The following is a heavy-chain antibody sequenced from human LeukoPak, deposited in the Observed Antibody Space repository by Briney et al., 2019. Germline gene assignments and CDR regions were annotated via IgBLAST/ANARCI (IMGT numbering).Heavy chain of an antibody. CDR3: AKPGKRRVVTITDFDY. CDR2: ISHDGSNK. V-gene: IGHV3-30*18. D-gene: IGHD3-22*01. Sequence: PGSSLRLSCAASGFTFSCYGMHWVRQAPGRGLEWVAVISHDGSNKYYADSVKGRSTISRDNSKNTLYLQMNSLRPEDTSVYYCAKPGKRRVVTITDFDYWGQGTLVTVSS. J-gene: IGHJ4*02. CDR1: GFTFSCYG.